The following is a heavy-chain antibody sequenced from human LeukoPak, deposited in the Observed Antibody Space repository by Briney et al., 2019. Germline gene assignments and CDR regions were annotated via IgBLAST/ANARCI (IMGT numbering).Heavy chain of an antibody. CDR1: GGSFSGYY. Sequence: SETLSLTCAAYGGSFSGYYWSWIRQPPGKGLEWIGEINHSGSTNYNPSLKSRVTISVDTSKNQFSLKLSSVTAADTAVYYCARGYIAAAGRGRYNWFDPWGQGTLVTVSS. CDR3: ARGYIAAAGRGRYNWFDP. J-gene: IGHJ5*02. D-gene: IGHD6-13*01. CDR2: INHSGST. V-gene: IGHV4-34*01.